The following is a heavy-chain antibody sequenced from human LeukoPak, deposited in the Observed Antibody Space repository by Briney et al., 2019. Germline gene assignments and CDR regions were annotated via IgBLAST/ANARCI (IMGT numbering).Heavy chain of an antibody. D-gene: IGHD1-26*01. CDR3: ARAIVGASIVPGSFDY. V-gene: IGHV1-69*01. Sequence: SVKVSCKASGGTFSSYAISWVRQAPGQGLEWMGGIIPIFGTANYAQKFQGRVTITADESTSTAYRELSSLRSEDTAVYYCARAIVGASIVPGSFDYWGQGTLVTVSS. CDR1: GGTFSSYA. J-gene: IGHJ4*02. CDR2: IIPIFGTA.